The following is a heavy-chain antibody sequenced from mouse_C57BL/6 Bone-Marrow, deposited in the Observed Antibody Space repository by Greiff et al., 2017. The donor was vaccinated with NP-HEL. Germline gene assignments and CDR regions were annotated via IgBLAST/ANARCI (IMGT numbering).Heavy chain of an antibody. D-gene: IGHD1-1*01. V-gene: IGHV1-64*01. CDR1: GYTFTSYW. J-gene: IGHJ3*01. Sequence: VQLQQPGAELVKPGASVKLSCKASGYTFTSYWMHWVKQRPGQGLEWIGMIHPNSGSTNYNEKFKSKATLTVDKSSSTAYMQLSSLTSEDSAVYYCAGYYGSSYGGFAYWGQGTLVTVSA. CDR3: AGYYGSSYGGFAY. CDR2: IHPNSGST.